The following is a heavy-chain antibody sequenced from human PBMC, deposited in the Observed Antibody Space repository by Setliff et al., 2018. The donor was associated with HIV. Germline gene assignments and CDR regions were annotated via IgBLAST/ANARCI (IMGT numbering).Heavy chain of an antibody. Sequence: ASVKVSCKASGYSFTSYIIHWVRQAPGQGLEWVGRVYPGDASIHYAQKFLGRVTVTRDTSTSTVYMNLSSLRFEDTAVYYCAREFPGGTYGFDYWGQGTLVTVSS. D-gene: IGHD1-26*01. J-gene: IGHJ4*02. CDR1: GYSFTSYI. V-gene: IGHV1-46*01. CDR3: AREFPGGTYGFDY. CDR2: VYPGDASI.